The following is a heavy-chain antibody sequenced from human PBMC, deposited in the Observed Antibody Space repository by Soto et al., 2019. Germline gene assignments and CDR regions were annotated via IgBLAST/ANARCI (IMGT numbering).Heavy chain of an antibody. J-gene: IGHJ4*02. V-gene: IGHV4-59*01. CDR2: IYYSGST. Sequence: SETLSLTCTVSGGAISSYYRSWIRQPPGKGLEWIGYIYYSGSTNYNPSLKSRVTISVDTSKNQFSLKLSSVTAADTAVYYCARVSIAGTCFDYWGQGTLVTVSS. CDR3: ARVSIAGTCFDY. D-gene: IGHD6-13*01. CDR1: GGAISSYY.